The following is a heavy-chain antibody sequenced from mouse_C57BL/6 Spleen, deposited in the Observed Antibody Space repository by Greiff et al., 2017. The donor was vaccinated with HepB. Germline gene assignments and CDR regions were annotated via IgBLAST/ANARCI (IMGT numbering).Heavy chain of an antibody. Sequence: EVNLVESGPGMVKPSQSLSLTCTVTGYSITSGYDWHWIRHFPGNKLEWMGYISYSGSTNYNPSLKSRISITHDTSKNHFFLKLNSVTTEDTATYYCARGGTTVVSYWYFDVWGTGTTVTVSS. CDR2: ISYSGST. CDR1: GYSITSGYD. D-gene: IGHD1-1*01. CDR3: ARGGTTVVSYWYFDV. J-gene: IGHJ1*03. V-gene: IGHV3-1*01.